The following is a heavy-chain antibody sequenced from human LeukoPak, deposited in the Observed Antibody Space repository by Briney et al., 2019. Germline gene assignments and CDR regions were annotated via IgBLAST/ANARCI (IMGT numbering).Heavy chain of an antibody. CDR2: IYPGDSDT. Sequence: GESLKISCKGSGYSFTSYWIGWVRQMPGKGLEWMGIIYPGDSDTRYSPSFQGQVTISADKPISTAYLQWSSLKASDTAMYYCARHGRYYGSGSYSWNWFDPWGQGTLVTVSS. J-gene: IGHJ5*02. CDR1: GYSFTSYW. CDR3: ARHGRYYGSGSYSWNWFDP. D-gene: IGHD3-10*01. V-gene: IGHV5-51*01.